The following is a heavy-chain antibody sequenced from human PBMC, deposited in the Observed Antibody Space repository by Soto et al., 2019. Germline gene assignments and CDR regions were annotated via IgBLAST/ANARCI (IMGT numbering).Heavy chain of an antibody. CDR3: ARERGVRRYSWFDP. J-gene: IGHJ5*02. Sequence: PSETLSLTCTVSGGSISSYYWSWIRQPPGKGLEWIGYIYYSGSTNYNPSLKSRVTISVDTSKNQFSLKLSSVTAADTAVYYCARERGVRRYSWFDPWGQGTLVTVSS. D-gene: IGHD3-10*01. V-gene: IGHV4-59*08. CDR1: GGSISSYY. CDR2: IYYSGST.